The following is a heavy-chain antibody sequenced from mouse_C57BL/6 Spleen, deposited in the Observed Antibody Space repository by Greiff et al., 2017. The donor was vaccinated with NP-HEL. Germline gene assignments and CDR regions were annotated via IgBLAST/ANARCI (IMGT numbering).Heavy chain of an antibody. J-gene: IGHJ3*01. CDR1: GFTFSSYG. CDR3: ASLTTVEAY. V-gene: IGHV5-6*01. D-gene: IGHD1-1*01. Sequence: EVKVVESGGDLVKPGGSLKLSCAASGFTFSSYGMSWVRQTPDKRLEWVATISSGGSYTYYPDSVKGRFTISRDNAKNTLYLQMSSLKSEDTAMYYCASLTTVEAYWGQGTLVTVSA. CDR2: ISSGGSYT.